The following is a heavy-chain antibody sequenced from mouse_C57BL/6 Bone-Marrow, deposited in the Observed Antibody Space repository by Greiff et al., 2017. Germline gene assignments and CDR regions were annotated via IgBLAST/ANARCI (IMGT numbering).Heavy chain of an antibody. D-gene: IGHD3-1*01. CDR3: ASRLGFAY. V-gene: IGHV2-4*01. CDR1: GFSLTSYG. Sequence: VMLVESGPGLVQPSQTLSITCTASGFSLTSYGVHWVRQPPGKGLEWLGVIWSGGSTDYNADFITRLNTSKDYSKIQVFFKKNSLQADDTARYYCASRLGFAYWGQGTLVTVSA. CDR2: IWSGGST. J-gene: IGHJ3*01.